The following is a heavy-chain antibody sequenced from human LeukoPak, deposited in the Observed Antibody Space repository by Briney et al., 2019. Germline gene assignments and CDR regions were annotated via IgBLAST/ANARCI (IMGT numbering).Heavy chain of an antibody. V-gene: IGHV3-64*01. Sequence: PGGSLRLSCAASGFTFSSYAMHWVRQAPGKGLEYVSAISSNGGSTYYANSVKGRFTISRDNSKNTLYLQMGSLRAEDMAVYYCARDLGYYGSGSYYQWQTFLDYWGQGTLVTVSS. CDR1: GFTFSSYA. CDR3: ARDLGYYGSGSYYQWQTFLDY. J-gene: IGHJ4*02. CDR2: ISSNGGST. D-gene: IGHD3-10*01.